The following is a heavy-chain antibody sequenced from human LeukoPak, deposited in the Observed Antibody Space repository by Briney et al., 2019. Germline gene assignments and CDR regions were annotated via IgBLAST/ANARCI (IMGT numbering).Heavy chain of an antibody. Sequence: GGSLRLSCAASGFTFSSYGMHWVRQAPGKGLEWVAVIWYDGSNKYYADSVKGRFTISRDNSKNTLYLQMNSLRAEDTAVYYCARDPDTAIYYYMDVWGKGTTVTVSS. D-gene: IGHD2-2*02. CDR1: GFTFSSYG. CDR2: IWYDGSNK. J-gene: IGHJ6*03. V-gene: IGHV3-33*01. CDR3: ARDPDTAIYYYMDV.